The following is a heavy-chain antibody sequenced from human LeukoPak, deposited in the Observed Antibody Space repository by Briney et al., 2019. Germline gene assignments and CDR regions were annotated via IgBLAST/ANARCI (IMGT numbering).Heavy chain of an antibody. J-gene: IGHJ6*03. Sequence: TGGSLSLSCAASGFTFDGYSMHWVRQAPGKGLDWVSRISWHGGSTYYADSAKGRFTISRDNSKNSLYLQMNSLRTEDTALYYCAKGNLATAPMAVWGKGTTVTVSS. V-gene: IGHV3-43*01. CDR1: GFTFDGYS. CDR3: AKGNLATAPMAV. D-gene: IGHD4-17*01. CDR2: ISWHGGST.